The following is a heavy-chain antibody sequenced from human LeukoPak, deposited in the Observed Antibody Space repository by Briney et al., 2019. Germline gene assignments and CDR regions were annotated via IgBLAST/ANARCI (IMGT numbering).Heavy chain of an antibody. CDR3: AKDREYQLLQNYYYYYMDV. D-gene: IGHD2-2*01. J-gene: IGHJ6*03. CDR2: IRYDGSNK. Sequence: GGSLRLSCAASGFTFSSYGMHWVRQAPGKGLECVAFIRYDGSNKYYADSVKGRFTISRDNSKNTLYLQMNSLRAEDTAVYYCAKDREYQLLQNYYYYYMDVWGTGTTVTVSS. V-gene: IGHV3-30*02. CDR1: GFTFSSYG.